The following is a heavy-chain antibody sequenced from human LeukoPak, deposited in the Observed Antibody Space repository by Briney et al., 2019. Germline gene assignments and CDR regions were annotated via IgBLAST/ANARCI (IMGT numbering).Heavy chain of an antibody. CDR1: GGSISPYY. CDR2: IFHSGIT. J-gene: IGHJ4*02. CDR3: ARAETLAAIYFDF. V-gene: IGHV4-59*01. Sequence: PSETLSLTCSVSGGSISPYYWSWFRQPPGKGLEWIGYIFHSGITTYNPSLKSRVTISLDSSKNQFLLRLTSVTAADTAMYYCARAETLAAIYFDFWGQGSLVTVSS. D-gene: IGHD6-25*01.